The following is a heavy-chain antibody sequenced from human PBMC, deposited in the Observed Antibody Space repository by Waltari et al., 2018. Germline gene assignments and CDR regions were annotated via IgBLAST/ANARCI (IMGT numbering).Heavy chain of an antibody. CDR3: ARQFAQYCSGGSCYGFDY. V-gene: IGHV1-2*06. CDR2: INPNSGGT. Sequence: QVQLVQSGAEVKKPGASVKVSCKASGYTFTGYYMHWVRQAPGQGLEWMGRINPNSGGTNYAQKFQGRVTMTRETSISTAYMELSRLRSDDTAVYYCARQFAQYCSGGSCYGFDYWGQGTLVTVSS. J-gene: IGHJ4*02. D-gene: IGHD2-15*01. CDR1: GYTFTGYY.